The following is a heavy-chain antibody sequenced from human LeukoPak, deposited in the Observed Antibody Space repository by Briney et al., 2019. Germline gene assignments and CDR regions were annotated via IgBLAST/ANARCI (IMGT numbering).Heavy chain of an antibody. D-gene: IGHD3-10*01. Sequence: SETLSLTCTVSGGSISSSSYYWGWIRQPPGKGLEWIGSIYYSGSTYYNPSLKSRVTISVDTSKNQFSLKLSSVTAADTAVYYCARYRRVNYYYYYMDVWGKGTTVTVSS. J-gene: IGHJ6*03. CDR2: IYYSGST. CDR3: ARYRRVNYYYYYMDV. V-gene: IGHV4-39*01. CDR1: GGSISSSSYY.